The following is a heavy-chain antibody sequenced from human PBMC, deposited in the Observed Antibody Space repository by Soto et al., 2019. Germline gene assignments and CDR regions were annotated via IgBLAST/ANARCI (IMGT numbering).Heavy chain of an antibody. Sequence: ASETLSLTCAVYGGSFSGYYWSWIRQPPGKGLEWIGEINHSGSTNYNPSLKSRVTISVDTSKNQFSLKLSSVTAADTAVYYCARGGYYDSTPPVHWFDPWGQGTLVTVSS. J-gene: IGHJ5*02. CDR3: ARGGYYDSTPPVHWFDP. CDR2: INHSGST. D-gene: IGHD3-22*01. CDR1: GGSFSGYY. V-gene: IGHV4-34*01.